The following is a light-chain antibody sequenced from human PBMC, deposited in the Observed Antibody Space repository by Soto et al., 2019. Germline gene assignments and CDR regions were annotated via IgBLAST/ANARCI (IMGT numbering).Light chain of an antibody. Sequence: QSVLTQPPSASGTPRQRVTVSCSGSSSNIGTKTVTWYQQLPGTAPRLLIYSNNQRPSGVPDRFSGSKSGTSASLAISGLQSEDEADYHCAAWDDSLNGVVFGGGTKVTVL. CDR2: SNN. CDR1: SSNIGTKT. CDR3: AAWDDSLNGVV. V-gene: IGLV1-44*01. J-gene: IGLJ2*01.